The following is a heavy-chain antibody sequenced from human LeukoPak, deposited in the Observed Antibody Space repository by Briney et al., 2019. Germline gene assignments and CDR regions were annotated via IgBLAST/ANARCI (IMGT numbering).Heavy chain of an antibody. D-gene: IGHD3-16*02. CDR1: GFTFSSYS. Sequence: GGSLRLSCAAPGFTFSSYSMNWVRQAPGKGLEWVSYISSSSSTIYYADSVKGRFTISRDNAKNSLYLQMNSLRAEDTAVYYCARDAALMITFGGVIAKGYGRALDIWGQGTMVTVSS. V-gene: IGHV3-48*01. J-gene: IGHJ3*02. CDR3: ARDAALMITFGGVIAKGYGRALDI. CDR2: ISSSSSTI.